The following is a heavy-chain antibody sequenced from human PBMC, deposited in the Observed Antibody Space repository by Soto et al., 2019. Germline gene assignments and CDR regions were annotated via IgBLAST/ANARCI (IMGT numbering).Heavy chain of an antibody. CDR3: ARDAAATGIDT. Sequence: GASVKVSCKASGYTFTNYGISWVRQAPGQGLEWMGWINAYNGNRNYAQKLQGRVTMTTDTSTSTAYMELRSLRSDDTAVYYCARDAAATGIDTWGQGNPLTVSS. J-gene: IGHJ5*02. V-gene: IGHV1-18*01. CDR2: INAYNGNR. CDR1: GYTFTNYG. D-gene: IGHD6-13*01.